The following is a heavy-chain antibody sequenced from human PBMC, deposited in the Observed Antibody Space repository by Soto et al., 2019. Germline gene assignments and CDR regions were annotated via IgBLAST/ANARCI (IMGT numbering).Heavy chain of an antibody. CDR1: GFTFTGHY. CDR3: AKSGSSFRPSLGYFDY. J-gene: IGHJ4*02. Sequence: ASVEVSCKASGFTFTGHYIHWVRQAPGQGLEWMGWINPNSGGTSYAQKFQGRVTMTRDTSITTAYMELSRLSSDDTAVYYCAKSGSSFRPSLGYFDYWGQGTLVTVSS. CDR2: INPNSGGT. V-gene: IGHV1-2*02. D-gene: IGHD1-26*01.